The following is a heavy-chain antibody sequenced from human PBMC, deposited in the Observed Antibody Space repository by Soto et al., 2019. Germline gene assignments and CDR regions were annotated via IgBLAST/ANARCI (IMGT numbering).Heavy chain of an antibody. CDR3: AHGSCSSADCYPNPYLDY. CDR2: IYWDDDE. D-gene: IGHD2-2*01. Sequence: QITLKESGPTLVKPTQTLTLTCTFSGFSLSTTAEGVGWIRQPPGKALEWLALIYWDDDERYSPYLKSRLTITKATSKYQVVLTMTNVDPVDTATYYCAHGSCSSADCYPNPYLDYWGQGILVTVSS. V-gene: IGHV2-5*02. CDR1: GFSLSTTAEG. J-gene: IGHJ4*02.